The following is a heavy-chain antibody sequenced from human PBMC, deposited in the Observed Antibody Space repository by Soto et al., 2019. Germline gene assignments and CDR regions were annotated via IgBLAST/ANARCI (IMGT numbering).Heavy chain of an antibody. CDR2: IIPIVETP. J-gene: IGHJ5*02. Sequence: QVQLVQSGAEVKKPGSSMKVSCKASGGTFNSYDINWVRQAPGQGLEWMGGIIPIVETPKYAQKFQGRVTITAEESTNTVYMELSSLRSEDTAMYYCARLSRPNYYDTSGFFKDNGFDPWGQGTLATVSS. V-gene: IGHV1-69*01. D-gene: IGHD3-22*01. CDR1: GGTFNSYD. CDR3: ARLSRPNYYDTSGFFKDNGFDP.